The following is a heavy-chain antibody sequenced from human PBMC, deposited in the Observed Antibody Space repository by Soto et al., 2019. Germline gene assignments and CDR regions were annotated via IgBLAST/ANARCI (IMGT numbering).Heavy chain of an antibody. J-gene: IGHJ4*02. CDR3: AKDGHYGDPPDY. Sequence: QVKLVESGGGVVQPGRSLTLSCAASGFTLRSYGMYWVRQAPGKGLECVAVMSYDGTEKYYADSVKGRFTVSRDISKKTLYLQMNSLRAEDTAVYYCAKDGHYGDPPDYWGQGTLVTVSS. V-gene: IGHV3-30*18. CDR2: MSYDGTEK. D-gene: IGHD4-17*01. CDR1: GFTLRSYG.